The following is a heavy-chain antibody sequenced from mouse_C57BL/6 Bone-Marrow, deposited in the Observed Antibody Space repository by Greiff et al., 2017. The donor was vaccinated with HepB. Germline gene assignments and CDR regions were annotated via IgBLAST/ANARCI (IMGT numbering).Heavy chain of an antibody. CDR3: ARWREAYAMDY. V-gene: IGHV1-52*01. J-gene: IGHJ4*01. CDR1: GYTFTSYW. CDR2: IDPSDSET. Sequence: VQLQQPGAELVRPGSSVELSCKASGYTFTSYWMHWVKQRPIQGLEWIGNIDPSDSETHYNQKFKDKATLTVDKSSSTAYMQLSSLTSEDSAVYYCARWREAYAMDYWGQGTSVTVSS.